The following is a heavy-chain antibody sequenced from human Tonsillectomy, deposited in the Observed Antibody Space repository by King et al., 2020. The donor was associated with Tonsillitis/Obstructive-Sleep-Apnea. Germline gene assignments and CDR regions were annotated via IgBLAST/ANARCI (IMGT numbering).Heavy chain of an antibody. Sequence: QLVQSGPEVKKPGASVKVSCKASGYTFTTYAISWVRQAPGQGPEWMGWISPYSGNTNYAQKLQGRVTMTTDTSTTTAYMELRSLRSDDTAVFYCAGVALRGPERHLHYYGMDVWGQGTTVTVSS. CDR3: AGVALRGPERHLHYYGMDV. CDR1: GYTFTTYA. J-gene: IGHJ6*02. D-gene: IGHD3-10*01. V-gene: IGHV1-18*01. CDR2: ISPYSGNT.